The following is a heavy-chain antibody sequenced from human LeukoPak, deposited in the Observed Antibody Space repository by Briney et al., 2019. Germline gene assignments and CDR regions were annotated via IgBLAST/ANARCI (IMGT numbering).Heavy chain of an antibody. CDR3: ARHPPEYYDSSGFAFDL. Sequence: SEALSLTCTVSGGSISGYYWSWIRQSPGRALDWIGYIYVSGATRYNPSLESRVSISEDTSKTQFSLRLSSVTAADTVVYFCARHPPEYYDSSGFAFDLWGQGTMVNVSS. CDR1: GGSISGYY. D-gene: IGHD3-22*01. J-gene: IGHJ3*01. CDR2: IYVSGAT. V-gene: IGHV4-59*08.